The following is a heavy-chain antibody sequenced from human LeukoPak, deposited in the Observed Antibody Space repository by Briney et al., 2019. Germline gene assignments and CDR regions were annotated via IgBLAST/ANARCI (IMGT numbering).Heavy chain of an antibody. V-gene: IGHV3-20*04. J-gene: IGHJ3*02. Sequence: GGSLRLSCTVSGFPVSINSMSWVRQAPGKGLEWVSGINWNGGSTGYADSVKGRFTISRDNAKNSLYLQMNSLRAEDTASYYCARVDSQGSGWYRTDAFDIWGQGTMVTVSS. CDR1: GFPVSINS. CDR2: INWNGGST. CDR3: ARVDSQGSGWYRTDAFDI. D-gene: IGHD6-19*01.